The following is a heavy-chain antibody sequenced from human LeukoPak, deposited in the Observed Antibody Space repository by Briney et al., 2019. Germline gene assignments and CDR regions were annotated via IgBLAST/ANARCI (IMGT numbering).Heavy chain of an antibody. CDR2: IRGDEGDK. CDR3: ARVVGGQLVY. V-gene: IGHV3-7*03. Sequence: GGSLRLSCAVSGFTFRNYWMAWVRQPPGKGLEWVANIRGDEGDKNSVDSVKGRFTISRDNAKNSLYLQMNSLRAEDTAVYYCARVVGGQLVYWGQGTLVTVSS. CDR1: GFTFRNYW. J-gene: IGHJ4*02.